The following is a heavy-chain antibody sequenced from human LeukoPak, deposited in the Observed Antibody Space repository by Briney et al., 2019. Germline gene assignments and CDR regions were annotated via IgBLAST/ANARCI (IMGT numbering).Heavy chain of an antibody. D-gene: IGHD2-2*01. CDR1: GFTFSKAW. V-gene: IGHV3-15*01. CDR2: IRSETDGGTA. Sequence: GGSLRLSCAASGFTFSKAWMTWVRQAPGKGLEWVGRIRSETDGGTADYAAPVKGRFTISRDNSKNMLYLQMNSLRAEDTAVYYCARAGPSSTSCCYWFDPWGQGTLVTVSS. J-gene: IGHJ5*02. CDR3: ARAGPSSTSCCYWFDP.